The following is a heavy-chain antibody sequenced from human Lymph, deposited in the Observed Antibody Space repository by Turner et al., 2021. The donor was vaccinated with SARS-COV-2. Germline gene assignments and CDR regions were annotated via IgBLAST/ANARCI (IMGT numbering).Heavy chain of an antibody. CDR3: ARYGSGGYFYYGLDV. D-gene: IGHD3-10*01. J-gene: IGHJ6*02. V-gene: IGHV3-30*04. Sequence: QVQLVESGGGVVQPGWSLRLSCAASGFTFSTYAIHWVRQAAGKGLEWVAVISYDRSNKYYADSVKGRFTISRDNSKNTLYLQMNSLRAEDTAVYYCARYGSGGYFYYGLDVWGQGTTVTVSS. CDR1: GFTFSTYA. CDR2: ISYDRSNK.